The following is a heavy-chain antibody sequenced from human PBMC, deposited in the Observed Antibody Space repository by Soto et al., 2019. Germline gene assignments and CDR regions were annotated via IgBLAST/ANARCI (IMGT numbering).Heavy chain of an antibody. D-gene: IGHD2-15*01. J-gene: IGHJ5*02. Sequence: PSETLSLTCTVSGGSISSSSYYWGWIRQPPGKGLEWIGSIYYSGSTYHNPSLKSRVTISVDTSKNQFSLKLSSVTAADTAVYYCASHRSPPYNWFDPWGQGTLVTVS. CDR3: ASHRSPPYNWFDP. CDR1: GGSISSSSYY. V-gene: IGHV4-39*01. CDR2: IYYSGST.